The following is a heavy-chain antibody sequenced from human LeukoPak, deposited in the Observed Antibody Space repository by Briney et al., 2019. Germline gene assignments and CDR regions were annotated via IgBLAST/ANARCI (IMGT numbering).Heavy chain of an antibody. V-gene: IGHV3-23*01. D-gene: IGHD2-2*02. CDR3: AKDAVPAAISGNWFDP. CDR2: ISGSGGST. J-gene: IGHJ5*02. CDR1: GFTFSSYA. Sequence: GGSLRLSCAASGFTFSSYAMSWVRQAPGKGLEWVSAISGSGGSTYYADSVKGRFTISRGNSKNTLYLQMNSLRAEDTAVYYCAKDAVPAAISGNWFDPWGQGTLVTASS.